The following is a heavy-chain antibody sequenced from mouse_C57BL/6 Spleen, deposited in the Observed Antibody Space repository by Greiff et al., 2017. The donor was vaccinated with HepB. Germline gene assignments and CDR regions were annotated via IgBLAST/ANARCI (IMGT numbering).Heavy chain of an antibody. Sequence: EVMLVESGGGLVKPGGSLKLSCAASGFTFSDYGMHWVRQAPEKGLEWVAYISSGSSTIYYADTVKGRFTISRDNAKNTLFLQMTSLRSEDTAMYYCARGGYRNLYYYAIDYWGQGTSVTVSS. CDR3: ARGGYRNLYYYAIDY. J-gene: IGHJ4*01. CDR2: ISSGSSTI. CDR1: GFTFSDYG. D-gene: IGHD2-5*01. V-gene: IGHV5-17*01.